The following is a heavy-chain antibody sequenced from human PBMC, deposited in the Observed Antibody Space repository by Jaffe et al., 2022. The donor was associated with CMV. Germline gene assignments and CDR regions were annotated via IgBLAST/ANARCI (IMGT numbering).Heavy chain of an antibody. CDR2: MLYGGTS. D-gene: IGHD6-6*01. J-gene: IGHJ5*01. V-gene: IGHV4-39*01. Sequence: QLQLQESGPGLVKPSETLSLTCAVSGGATSTTTYYWGWVRQPPEKGLEWIGSMLYGGTSYYNSSLKSRVTISVDTSKNQFSLKLSSVTAADTAIYYCARHPSNEYWFDSWGQGTLVTVSS. CDR1: GGATSTTTYY. CDR3: ARHPSNEYWFDS.